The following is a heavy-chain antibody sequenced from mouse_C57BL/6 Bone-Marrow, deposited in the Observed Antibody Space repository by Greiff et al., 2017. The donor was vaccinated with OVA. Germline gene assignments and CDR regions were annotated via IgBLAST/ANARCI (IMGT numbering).Heavy chain of an antibody. D-gene: IGHD1-1*01. J-gene: IGHJ1*03. CDR2: IDPENGGT. CDR3: TRDYYGSSPDWYFDV. CDR1: GYTFTDYE. V-gene: IGHV1-15*01. Sequence: VQLQQSGAELVRPGASVTLSCKASGYTFTDYEMHWVKQTPVHGLEWIGAIDPENGGTAYNQKFKGKAILTADKSSSTAYMDLRSRTSEDSAVYYCTRDYYGSSPDWYFDVWGTGTTVTVSS.